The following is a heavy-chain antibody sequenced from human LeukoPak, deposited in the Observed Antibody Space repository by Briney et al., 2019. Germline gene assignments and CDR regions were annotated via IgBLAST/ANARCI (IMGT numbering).Heavy chain of an antibody. J-gene: IGHJ4*02. CDR2: INPNSGGT. V-gene: IGHV1-2*02. D-gene: IGHD3-9*01. CDR3: ARSPHILTGENFDY. CDR1: GYTFTSYG. Sequence: GASVKVSCKASGYTFTSYGISWVRQAPGQGLEWMGWINPNSGGTNYAQKFQGRVTMTRDTSISTAYMELSRLRSDDTAVYYCARSPHILTGENFDYWGQGTLVTVSS.